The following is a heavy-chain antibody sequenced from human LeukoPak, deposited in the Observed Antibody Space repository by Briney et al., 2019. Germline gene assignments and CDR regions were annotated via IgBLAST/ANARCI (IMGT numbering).Heavy chain of an antibody. D-gene: IGHD5-18*01. CDR1: GFTLGSYA. Sequence: GGPLRLSCEASGFTLGSYAMYWVRQAPGKGLEWVAGIFGSGGSPHYADSVRGRFTISRDNSKNTVYLQINSLRADDTAVYYCGKTTTGYSSGQKPAWPVDSWGQGTLVTVSS. CDR2: IFGSGGSP. V-gene: IGHV3-23*01. J-gene: IGHJ4*02. CDR3: GKTTTGYSSGQKPAWPVDS.